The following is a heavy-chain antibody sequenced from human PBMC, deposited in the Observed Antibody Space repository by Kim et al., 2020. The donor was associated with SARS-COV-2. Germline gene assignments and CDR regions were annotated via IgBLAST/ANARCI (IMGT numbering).Heavy chain of an antibody. CDR2: IYYSGST. Sequence: SETLSLTCTVSGGSISSSSYYWGWIRQPPGKGLEWIGSIYYSGSTYYNPSLKSRVTISVDTSKNKFSLKLSSVTAADTAVYYCARDGSLRYFDWLSGYYGMDVWGQGTTVTVSS. CDR1: GGSISSSSYY. D-gene: IGHD3-9*01. J-gene: IGHJ6*02. CDR3: ARDGSLRYFDWLSGYYGMDV. V-gene: IGHV4-39*07.